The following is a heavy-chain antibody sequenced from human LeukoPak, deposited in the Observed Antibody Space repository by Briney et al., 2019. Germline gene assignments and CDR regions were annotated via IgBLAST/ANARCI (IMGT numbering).Heavy chain of an antibody. V-gene: IGHV4-39*01. J-gene: IGHJ5*02. CDR3: ARRGSGLNWFDP. D-gene: IGHD3-22*01. CDR1: GGSISSSSYY. Sequence: SETLSLTCTVSGGSISSSSYYWGWIRQPPGKGLEWIGSIYYSGNTYYSPSLKSRVTVSVDTSKNRFSLKLSSVTAADTAVYYCARRGSGLNWFDPWGQGTLVTVSS. CDR2: IYYSGNT.